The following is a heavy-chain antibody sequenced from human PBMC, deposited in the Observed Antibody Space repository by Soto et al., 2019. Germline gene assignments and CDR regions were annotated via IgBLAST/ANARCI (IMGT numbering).Heavy chain of an antibody. CDR3: AKNSGWFNT. Sequence: PGESLRLSGAASGFPFSGTDMTWVRQAPGKGLEWVSTIDGSGGTTYYADSVKGRFTISRDNSINTVFLQMNSLRANDTALYFCAKNSGWFNTWGQGALVTVSS. J-gene: IGHJ5*02. CDR2: IDGSGGTT. D-gene: IGHD3-10*01. V-gene: IGHV3-23*01. CDR1: GFPFSGTD.